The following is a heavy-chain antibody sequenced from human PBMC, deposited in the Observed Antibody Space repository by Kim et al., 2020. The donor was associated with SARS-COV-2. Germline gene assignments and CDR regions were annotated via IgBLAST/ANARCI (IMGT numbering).Heavy chain of an antibody. CDR2: ISGSGGST. V-gene: IGHV3-23*01. CDR3: ASLPLIVWLGHFDY. D-gene: IGHD2-15*01. J-gene: IGHJ4*02. CDR1: GFTFSSYA. Sequence: GGSLRLSCAASGFTFSSYAMSWVRQAPGKGLEWVSAISGSGGSTYYADSVKGRFTISRDNSKNTLYLQMNSLRAEDTAVYYCASLPLIVWLGHFDYWGQGTLVTVSS.